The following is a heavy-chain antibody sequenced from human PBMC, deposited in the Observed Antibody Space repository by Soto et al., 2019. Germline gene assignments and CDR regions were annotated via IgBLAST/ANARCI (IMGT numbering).Heavy chain of an antibody. CDR2: IKQDGGEK. CDR3: ARGQGWADY. V-gene: IGHV3-7*01. D-gene: IGHD6-19*01. Sequence: EVQLVESGGGLVQPGGSLRLSCVAAGFNISANWMSWVRQAPGKGLEWVANIKQDGGEKNYVDSVKGRFTISRDNAHNSLFLQMNSLRADDTAVYYCARGQGWADYWGQGTLVTVSS. J-gene: IGHJ4*02. CDR1: GFNISANW.